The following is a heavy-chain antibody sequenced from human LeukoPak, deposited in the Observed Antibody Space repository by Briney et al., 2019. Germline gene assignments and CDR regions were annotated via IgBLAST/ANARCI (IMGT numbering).Heavy chain of an antibody. Sequence: GASVKVSCKASDYTFTSYGISWVRQAPGQGLEWMGWISAYNGNTNYAQKFQGRVTMTTDTSTSTAFMELRSLRSDDTAVYYCAREFVPHYYDSSGHSGVDYWGQGTLVTVSS. J-gene: IGHJ4*02. CDR2: ISAYNGNT. CDR1: DYTFTSYG. D-gene: IGHD3-22*01. V-gene: IGHV1-18*01. CDR3: AREFVPHYYDSSGHSGVDY.